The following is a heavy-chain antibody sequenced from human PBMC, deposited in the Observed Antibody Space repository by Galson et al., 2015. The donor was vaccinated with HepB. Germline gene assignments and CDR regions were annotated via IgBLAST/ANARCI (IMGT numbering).Heavy chain of an antibody. Sequence: SLRLSCAASGFTFSSYGMHWVRQAPGKGLEWVAVISYDVSNKYYADSVTGRFTISRDNSKNTLYLQMNSLRAEDTAVYCCAKEGVAAAGTVVGNFDYWGQGTLVTVSS. D-gene: IGHD6-13*01. J-gene: IGHJ4*02. CDR1: GFTFSSYG. V-gene: IGHV3-30*18. CDR3: AKEGVAAAGTVVGNFDY. CDR2: ISYDVSNK.